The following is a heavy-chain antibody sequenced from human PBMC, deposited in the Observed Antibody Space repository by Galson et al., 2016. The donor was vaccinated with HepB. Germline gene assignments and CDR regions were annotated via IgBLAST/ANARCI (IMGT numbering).Heavy chain of an antibody. D-gene: IGHD6-13*01. V-gene: IGHV3-23*01. CDR3: TTKLVSQPDA. CDR2: IHNDGGST. J-gene: IGHJ5*02. CDR1: GFTLSSSA. Sequence: SLRLSCAASGFTLSSSAMSWVRQAPGKGLEWVSAIHNDGGSTYYADSVKGRFTLSRDNSKNTRYLQMNSLRAEDTGVYYCTTKLVSQPDAWGQGTLVTVSS.